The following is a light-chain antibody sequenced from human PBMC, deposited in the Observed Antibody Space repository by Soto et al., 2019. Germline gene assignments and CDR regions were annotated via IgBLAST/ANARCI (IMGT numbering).Light chain of an antibody. CDR1: QSVLYNSNNKNH. J-gene: IGKJ4*01. V-gene: IGKV4-1*01. CDR2: GAS. CDR3: QQYSTYPLT. Sequence: DFVMTQAPDSLAVSLGERATINCKSSQSVLYNSNNKNHLGWFQQKPGHPPKLLIYGASFRPSGVPDRFSGSGSGTDFTLTIDSLQPDDFATFYCQQYSTYPLTFGGGTRVDIK.